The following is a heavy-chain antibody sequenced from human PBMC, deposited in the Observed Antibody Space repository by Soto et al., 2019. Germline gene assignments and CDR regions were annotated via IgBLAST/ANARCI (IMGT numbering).Heavy chain of an antibody. V-gene: IGHV3-48*02. CDR1: GFTFSGFA. J-gene: IGHJ6*02. Sequence: GGSLSLSCAASGFTFSGFAMNWVRQAPGKGLEWVSYISSSSTTIYYADSVKGRFTISRHIANNSLYLQMNSLRDEDTAVYYCARDLNYYFYYGMDVWGQGTTVTVSS. CDR3: ARDLNYYFYYGMDV. CDR2: ISSSSTTI.